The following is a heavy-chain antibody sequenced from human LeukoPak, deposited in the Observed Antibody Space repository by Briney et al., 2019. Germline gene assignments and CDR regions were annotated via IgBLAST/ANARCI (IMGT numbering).Heavy chain of an antibody. V-gene: IGHV3-23*01. CDR1: GFTFSSYA. D-gene: IGHD2-2*01. CDR3: AKDSLAGIVVVPAAVDFDY. J-gene: IGHJ4*02. Sequence: PGGSLILSCAASGFTFSSYAMSWVRQAPGKVLWWVSAITGNCGSTYYADSVKGRFTISRDNSKNKLYLKMNRLRAEDTAVYYCAKDSLAGIVVVPAAVDFDYWGQGTLVTVSS. CDR2: ITGNCGST.